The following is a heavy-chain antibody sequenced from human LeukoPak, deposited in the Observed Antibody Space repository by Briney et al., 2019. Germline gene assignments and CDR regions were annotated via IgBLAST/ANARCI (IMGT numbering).Heavy chain of an antibody. V-gene: IGHV4-59*11. CDR2: IFNRGST. CDR3: ASRPTGTTWYGIFDY. Sequence: SETLSLTCTVSGGSLNSHYWSWIRQPPGKRRECIGYIFNRGSTNYNPSLRSRVSMSVDTSRDQYSLRLSSVTAADTAIYYCASRPTGTTWYGIFDYWSQGTLVTVSS. D-gene: IGHD6-13*01. J-gene: IGHJ4*02. CDR1: GGSLNSHY.